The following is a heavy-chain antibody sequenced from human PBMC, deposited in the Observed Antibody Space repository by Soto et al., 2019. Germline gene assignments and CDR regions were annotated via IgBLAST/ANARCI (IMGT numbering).Heavy chain of an antibody. CDR2: ISPYNGNT. D-gene: IGHD3-22*01. CDR3: ARINHYYDTSGRMDV. J-gene: IGHJ6*02. Sequence: ASVKVSCKASGYNFSTYGIFWVRQAPGQGLEWTGWISPYNGNTQSEHKFQGRLTLTTDTSTSTVYMELRSLRSDDTAVYYCARINHYYDTSGRMDVWGQGTTVTVSS. V-gene: IGHV1-18*04. CDR1: GYNFSTYG.